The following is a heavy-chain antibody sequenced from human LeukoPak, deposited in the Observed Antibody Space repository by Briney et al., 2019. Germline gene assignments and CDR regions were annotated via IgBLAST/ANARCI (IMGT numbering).Heavy chain of an antibody. CDR3: ARVGYSSSWYMGYYYYYYMDV. CDR1: GGSISSHY. D-gene: IGHD6-13*01. CDR2: IYYSGST. V-gene: IGHV4-59*11. Sequence: SETLSLTCTVSGGSISSHYWSWIRQPSGKGLEWIGYIYYSGSTNYNPSLKSRVTISVDTSKNQFSLKLSSVTAADTAVYYCARVGYSSSWYMGYYYYYYMDVWGKGTTVTVSS. J-gene: IGHJ6*03.